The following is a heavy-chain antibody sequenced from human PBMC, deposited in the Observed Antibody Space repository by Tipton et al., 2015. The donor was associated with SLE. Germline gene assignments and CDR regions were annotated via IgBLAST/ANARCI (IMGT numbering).Heavy chain of an antibody. V-gene: IGHV3-30*04. D-gene: IGHD4-11*01. Sequence: SLRLSCAASGFTFSSYAMHWVRQAPGKGLEWVAVISYDGSNKYYADSAKGRFTISRDNSKNTLYLQMNSLRAEDTAVYYCARAQGVTTGYFDYWGQGTLVTVSS. J-gene: IGHJ4*02. CDR1: GFTFSSYA. CDR2: ISYDGSNK. CDR3: ARAQGVTTGYFDY.